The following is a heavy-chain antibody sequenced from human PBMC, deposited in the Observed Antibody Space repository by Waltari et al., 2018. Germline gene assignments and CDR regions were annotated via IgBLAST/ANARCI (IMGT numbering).Heavy chain of an antibody. J-gene: IGHJ2*01. CDR3: ARATVTTGVWYFDL. D-gene: IGHD4-17*01. CDR2: IIPSLGIA. Sequence: QVQLVQSGAEVKKPGSSVKVSCKASGGTFSSYTISWVRQAPGQGLEWMGRIIPSLGIANYAQKFQGRVTITADKSTSTAYMELSSLRSEDTAVYYCARATVTTGVWYFDLWGRGTLVTVSS. CDR1: GGTFSSYT. V-gene: IGHV1-69*02.